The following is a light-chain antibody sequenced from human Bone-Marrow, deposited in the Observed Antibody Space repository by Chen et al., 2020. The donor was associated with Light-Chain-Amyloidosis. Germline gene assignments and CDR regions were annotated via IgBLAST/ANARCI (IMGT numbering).Light chain of an antibody. Sequence: SYVLTQPSSVSVAPGQTATIACGGNNIGSTSVHWYQQTPGQAPLLVVYDDSDRPSGIPERLSGSNSGTTDTLTISRVEDGDEADYYCQVWDRSSDRPVFGGWTKLTVL. J-gene: IGLJ3*02. CDR2: DDS. V-gene: IGLV3-21*02. CDR1: NIGSTS. CDR3: QVWDRSSDRPV.